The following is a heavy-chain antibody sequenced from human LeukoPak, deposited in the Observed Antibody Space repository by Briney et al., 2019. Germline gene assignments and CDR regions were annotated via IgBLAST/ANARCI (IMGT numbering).Heavy chain of an antibody. V-gene: IGHV1-69*05. CDR2: ITPIFGTA. D-gene: IGHD2-2*01. J-gene: IGHJ5*02. CDR3: ARGMRGGYLVVVPAVLDP. CDR1: GGTFSSYA. Sequence: ASVKVSCKASGGTFSSYAISWVRQAPGQGLEWMGGITPIFGTANYAQKFQGRVTITTDESTSTAYMELSSLRSEDTAVYYCARGMRGGYLVVVPAVLDPWGQGTLVTVSS.